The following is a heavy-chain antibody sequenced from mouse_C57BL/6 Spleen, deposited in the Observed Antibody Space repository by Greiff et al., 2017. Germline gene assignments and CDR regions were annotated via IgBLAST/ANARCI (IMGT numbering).Heavy chain of an antibody. CDR1: GYTFTSYW. V-gene: IGHV1-61*01. Sequence: QVQLQQPGAELVRPGSSVKLSCKASGYTFTSYWMDWVKQRPGQGLEWIGNIYPSDSETHYNLKFKDKATLTVDKSSSTAYMQLSSLTSEDSAVYYCARDWYFDYWGQGTTLTVSS. CDR3: ARDWYFDY. J-gene: IGHJ2*01. CDR2: IYPSDSET.